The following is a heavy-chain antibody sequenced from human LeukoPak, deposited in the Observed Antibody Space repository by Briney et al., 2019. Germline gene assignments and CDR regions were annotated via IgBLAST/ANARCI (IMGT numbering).Heavy chain of an antibody. CDR3: AGNYGSGSYQDYYYYMDV. CDR2: IYHSGST. CDR1: GYSISSGYY. J-gene: IGHJ6*03. D-gene: IGHD3-10*01. V-gene: IGHV4-38-2*02. Sequence: PSETLSLTCTVSGYSISSGYYWGWIRQPPGKGLEWIGSIYHSGSTYYNPSLKSRVTISVDTSKNQFSLKLSSVTAADTAVYYCAGNYGSGSYQDYYYYMDVWGKGTTVTVSS.